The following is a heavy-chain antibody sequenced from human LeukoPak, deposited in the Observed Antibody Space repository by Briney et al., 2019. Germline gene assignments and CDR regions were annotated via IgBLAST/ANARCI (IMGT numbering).Heavy chain of an antibody. V-gene: IGHV4-59*01. CDR2: IYYSGST. Sequence: SETLSLTCTVSGGSISSYYWSWIRQPPGKGLEWIGYIYYSGSTNYNPSLNSRVTISVDTSKNQFSLKLSSVTAADTAVYYCARAQWGIAAAGYDYWGQGTLVIVSS. J-gene: IGHJ4*02. D-gene: IGHD6-13*01. CDR3: ARAQWGIAAAGYDY. CDR1: GGSISSYY.